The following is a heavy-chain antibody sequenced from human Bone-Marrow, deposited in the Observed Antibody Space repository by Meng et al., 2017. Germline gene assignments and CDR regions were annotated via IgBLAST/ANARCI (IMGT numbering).Heavy chain of an antibody. V-gene: IGHV4-61*01. CDR2: IYYSGIT. CDR1: GGSITSSSYY. Sequence: SETLSLTCTVSGGSITSSSYYWSWIRQPPGKGLEWIGYIYYSGITNYNPSLGSRVTISVDTSKTQSSLRLTFVTAADTALYYCARAPTYCSGGSCYSGGAFDIWGQGAMVTVSS. CDR3: ARAPTYCSGGSCYSGGAFDI. D-gene: IGHD2-15*01. J-gene: IGHJ3*02.